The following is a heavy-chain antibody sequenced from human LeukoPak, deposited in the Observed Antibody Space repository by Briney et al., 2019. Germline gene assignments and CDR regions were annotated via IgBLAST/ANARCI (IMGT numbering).Heavy chain of an antibody. CDR3: ARDLSAYSYGFGGDC. CDR1: GFIVSANF. J-gene: IGHJ4*02. CDR2: MYSVGTT. V-gene: IGHV3-66*01. Sequence: GGSLRLSCEASGFIVSANFMNWVRQAPGKGLEWVSVMYSVGTTNYADSVKGRFTVSRDPSKNTLYLQMDSLRVEDTAVYYCARDLSAYSYGFGGDCWGQGTRVIVSS. D-gene: IGHD1-26*01.